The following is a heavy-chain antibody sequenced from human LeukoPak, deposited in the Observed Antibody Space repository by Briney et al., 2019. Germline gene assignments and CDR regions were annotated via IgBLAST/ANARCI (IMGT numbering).Heavy chain of an antibody. CDR1: GFTVSSNY. V-gene: IGHV3-66*01. Sequence: GSLRLSCAASGFTVSSNYMSWVRQAPGKGLEWVSVIYSGGNTYYADSVKGRFTISRDNSKNTLYLQMNSLRAEDTAVYYCARGGYSSSWYLPFDYWGQGTLVTVSS. J-gene: IGHJ4*02. D-gene: IGHD6-13*01. CDR2: IYSGGNT. CDR3: ARGGYSSSWYLPFDY.